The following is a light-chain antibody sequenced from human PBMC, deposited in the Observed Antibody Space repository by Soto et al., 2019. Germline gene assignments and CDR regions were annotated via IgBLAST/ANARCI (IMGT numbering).Light chain of an antibody. CDR2: AAS. V-gene: IGKV1-9*01. J-gene: IGKJ4*01. CDR1: QGISSY. CDR3: QPLNSYPLT. Sequence: IQLTQSPSSLSASVGDRVTITCRASQGISSYLAWYQQKPGKAPKLLIYAASTLQSGVPSRFSGSESGTEFTLTISSLQPEDFATYYCQPLNSYPLTFGGGTKVPIK.